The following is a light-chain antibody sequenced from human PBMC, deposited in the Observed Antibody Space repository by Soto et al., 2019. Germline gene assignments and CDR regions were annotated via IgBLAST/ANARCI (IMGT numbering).Light chain of an antibody. V-gene: IGLV2-14*01. J-gene: IGLJ1*01. CDR2: EVS. Sequence: VLTQPASVSGSPGQSITISCTGTSSDVGGYNYVSWYQQHPGKAPKLMIYEVSNRPSGVSNRFSGSKSGNTASLTISGLQTEDEADYYCSSYTSSSTLYVFGTGTKVTVL. CDR3: SSYTSSSTLYV. CDR1: SSDVGGYNY.